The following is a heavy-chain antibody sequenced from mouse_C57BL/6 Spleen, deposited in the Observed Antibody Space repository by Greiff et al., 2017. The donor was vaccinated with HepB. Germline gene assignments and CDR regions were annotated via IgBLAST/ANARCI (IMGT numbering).Heavy chain of an antibody. CDR3: TTSTTGVARAMDY. CDR1: GFNIKDDY. V-gene: IGHV14-4*01. CDR2: IDPENGDT. J-gene: IGHJ4*01. Sequence: VQLKQSGAELVRPGASVKLSCTASGFNIKDDYMHWVKQRPEQGLEWIGWIDPENGDTEYASKFQGKATITADTSSNTAYLQLSSLTSEDTAVYYCTTSTTGVARAMDYWGQGTSVTVSS. D-gene: IGHD1-1*01.